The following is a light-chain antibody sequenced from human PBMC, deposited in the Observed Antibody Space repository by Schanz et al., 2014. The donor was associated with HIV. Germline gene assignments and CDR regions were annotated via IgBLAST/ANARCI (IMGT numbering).Light chain of an antibody. CDR3: QYFGNSGGT. J-gene: IGKJ4*01. Sequence: DIVLTQSPGTLSLSPGERATLSCRASQNVRSNYLAWYQQKPGQAPRLLIYGASIRATGIPDRFSGSGSGTDFTLTISRLEPEDFAVYYCQYFGNSGGTFGGGTKVEIK. CDR2: GAS. V-gene: IGKV3-20*01. CDR1: QNVRSNY.